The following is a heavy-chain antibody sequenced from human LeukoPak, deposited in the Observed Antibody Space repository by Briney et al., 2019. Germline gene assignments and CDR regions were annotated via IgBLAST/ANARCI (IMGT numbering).Heavy chain of an antibody. Sequence: PGGSLRLSCAASGFTFSSYWMHWVRQAPGKGLVWVSRINRDGSVTNYADSVKGRFTISRDNAKNTLYLQMNSLRAEDTAVYYCARVLFGFQHWGQGTLVTVSS. D-gene: IGHD3-16*01. CDR1: GFTFSSYW. CDR3: ARVLFGFQH. V-gene: IGHV3-74*01. J-gene: IGHJ1*01. CDR2: INRDGSVT.